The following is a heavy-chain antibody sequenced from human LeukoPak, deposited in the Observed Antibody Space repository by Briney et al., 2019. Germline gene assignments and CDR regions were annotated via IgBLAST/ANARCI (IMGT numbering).Heavy chain of an antibody. Sequence: GGSLRLSCAASGFTFSSYEMNWVRQAPGKGLEWVSYISSSGSTIYYADSVKGRFTISRDNAKNSLYLQMNSLRAEDTAVYYCARDGFSSSLPHYGMDVWGQGTTVTVSS. J-gene: IGHJ6*02. D-gene: IGHD6-13*01. CDR3: ARDGFSSSLPHYGMDV. V-gene: IGHV3-48*03. CDR2: ISSSGSTI. CDR1: GFTFSSYE.